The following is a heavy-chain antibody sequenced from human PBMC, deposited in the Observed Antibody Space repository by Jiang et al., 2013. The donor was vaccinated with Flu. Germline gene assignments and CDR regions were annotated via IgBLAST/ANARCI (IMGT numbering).Heavy chain of an antibody. Sequence: KPSETLSLTCTVSGGSISAYVLDLDPAAPRAGSGVDWVSPSWEHQLQPSLKGRVTISLDTSKNQFSLRLSSVTAADTAIYYCARYVDVLSTETSTTGTPLDSDAVDIWGQGTMVTVSS. CDR2: PSWEH. V-gene: IGHV4-59*01. CDR1: GGSISAYV. J-gene: IGHJ3*02. CDR3: ARYVDVLSTETSTTGTPLDSDAVDI. D-gene: IGHD5/OR15-5a*01.